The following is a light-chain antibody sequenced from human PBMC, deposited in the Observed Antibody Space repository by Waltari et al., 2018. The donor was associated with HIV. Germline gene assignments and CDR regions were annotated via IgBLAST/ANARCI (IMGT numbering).Light chain of an antibody. J-gene: IGKJ2*01. CDR1: QSVSSN. Sequence: TLSCRASQSVSSNLAWYQQKPGQAPRLLIYGASTRATGIPARFSGSGSGTEFTLTISSLQSEDFAVYYCQQFNNWPPSYTFGQGTKLEIK. CDR2: GAS. CDR3: QQFNNWPPSYT. V-gene: IGKV3-15*01.